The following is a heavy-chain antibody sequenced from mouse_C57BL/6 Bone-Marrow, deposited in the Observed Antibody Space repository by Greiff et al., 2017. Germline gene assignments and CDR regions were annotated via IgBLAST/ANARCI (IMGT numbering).Heavy chain of an antibody. J-gene: IGHJ3*01. CDR1: GYTFTSYW. V-gene: IGHV1-59*01. D-gene: IGHD2-5*01. CDR3: ARRDPYSNAWFAY. CDR2: IDPSDSYT. Sequence: VQLQQPGAELVRPGTSVKLSCKASGYTFTSYWMHWVKQRPGHGLEWIGVIDPSDSYTNYNQKFKGKATLTVDTSSSTAYMQLSSLTSEDSAVYYCARRDPYSNAWFAYWGQGTLVTVSA.